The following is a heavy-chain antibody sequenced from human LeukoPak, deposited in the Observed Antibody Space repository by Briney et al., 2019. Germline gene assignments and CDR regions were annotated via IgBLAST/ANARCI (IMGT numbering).Heavy chain of an antibody. V-gene: IGHV3-53*01. D-gene: IGHD3-22*01. CDR2: IYSGGST. Sequence: GGSLRLSCVASGLPIADFAMHWVRQAPGKGLEWVSVIYSGGSTYYADSVKGRFTISRDNSKDTLYLQMNSLRAEDTAVYYCARLGGDYYDSSGYYYFDYWGQGTLVTVSS. CDR1: GLPIADFA. J-gene: IGHJ4*02. CDR3: ARLGGDYYDSSGYYYFDY.